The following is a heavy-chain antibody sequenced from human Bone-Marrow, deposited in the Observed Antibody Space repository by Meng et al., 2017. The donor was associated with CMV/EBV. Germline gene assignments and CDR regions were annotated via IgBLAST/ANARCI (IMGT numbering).Heavy chain of an antibody. D-gene: IGHD2-15*01. CDR2: INSDGSTT. V-gene: IGHV3-74*01. CDR1: GFTFSSYW. CDR3: ARIARHCSGGSCYSFANYWYFDL. J-gene: IGHJ2*01. Sequence: GESLKISCAASGFTFSSYWMHWVRQAPGKGLVWVSRINSDGSTTRYADSVKGRFTISRDNAKNSLYLQMNSLRAEDTAVYYCARIARHCSGGSCYSFANYWYFDLWGRGTLVTVSS.